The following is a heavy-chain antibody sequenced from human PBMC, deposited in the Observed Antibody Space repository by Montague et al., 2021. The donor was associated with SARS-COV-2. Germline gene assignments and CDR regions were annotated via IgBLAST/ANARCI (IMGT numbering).Heavy chain of an antibody. CDR1: SGSLRNYY. D-gene: IGHD1-1*01. J-gene: IGHJ2*01. V-gene: IGHV4-34*01. CDR2: IRLPGGS. CDR3: ARAGSQRFFEF. Sequence: SETLSLTCAVTSGSLRNYYWSWIRQPPGKGLEWIGEIRLPGGSNXXPSLKGRVTISLDTSNSQVSLSLNSVTAADTAVYYCARAGSQRFFEFWGRGTLVTVSS.